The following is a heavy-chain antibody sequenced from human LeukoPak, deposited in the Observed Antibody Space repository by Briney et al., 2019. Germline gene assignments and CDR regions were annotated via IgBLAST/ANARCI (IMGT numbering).Heavy chain of an antibody. J-gene: IGHJ4*02. D-gene: IGHD4-17*01. Sequence: GGSLRLSRAASGFSFISYGMHWVRQAPGKGLEWVGVISDDGRSKDYADSVKGRFTISRDNSKDTLYLQMNSLRDEDTAVYYCAKRPSDYGDYDYWGQGTLVTVSS. CDR3: AKRPSDYGDYDY. CDR2: ISDDGRSK. V-gene: IGHV3-30*18. CDR1: GFSFISYG.